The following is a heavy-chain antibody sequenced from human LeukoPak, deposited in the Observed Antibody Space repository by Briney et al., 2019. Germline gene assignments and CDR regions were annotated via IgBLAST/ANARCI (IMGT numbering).Heavy chain of an antibody. J-gene: IGHJ4*02. Sequence: GGSLRLSCAASGFTFSDSAMHWVRQASGKGLEWVGRIRSKTNNYETAYGESVKGRVTISRDDSKNTAYLQMNSLKTEDTAVYYCTRHLEWLAQGLFDYWGQGTLVTVSS. D-gene: IGHD6-19*01. V-gene: IGHV3-73*01. CDR3: TRHLEWLAQGLFDY. CDR1: GFTFSDSA. CDR2: IRSKTNNYET.